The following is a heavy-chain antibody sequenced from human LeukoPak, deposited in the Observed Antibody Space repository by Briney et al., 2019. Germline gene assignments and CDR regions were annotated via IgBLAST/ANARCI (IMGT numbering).Heavy chain of an antibody. Sequence: PSETLSLTCSVSGASIISSGYCSGWIRQPPGNGLGWFVNIYYSGSAYYNPFHKSRVTISKDTSKMRFSLKLNSVTDDDTAVYYCARKSGNYLVDYWGQGTLVTVSS. CDR2: IYYSGSA. J-gene: IGHJ4*02. CDR1: GASIISSGYC. D-gene: IGHD1-26*01. CDR3: ARKSGNYLVDY. V-gene: IGHV4-39*01.